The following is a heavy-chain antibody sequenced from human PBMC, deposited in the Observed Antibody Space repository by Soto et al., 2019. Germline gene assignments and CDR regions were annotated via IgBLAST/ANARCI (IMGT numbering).Heavy chain of an antibody. D-gene: IGHD3-22*01. V-gene: IGHV1-18*01. CDR1: GYTFTSDC. Sequence: ASVKVSCKASGYTFTSDCISWVREAPGQGLEWMGWISAYNGNTNYAQKLQGRVTMTTDTSTSTAYMELRSLRSDDTAVYYCARDITMIVVTPGGYWGQGTLVTVSS. J-gene: IGHJ4*02. CDR3: ARDITMIVVTPGGY. CDR2: ISAYNGNT.